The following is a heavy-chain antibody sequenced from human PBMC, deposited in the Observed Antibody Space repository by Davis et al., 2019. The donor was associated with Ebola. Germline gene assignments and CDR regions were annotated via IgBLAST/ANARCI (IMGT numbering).Heavy chain of an antibody. CDR2: TNPSGGST. V-gene: IGHV1-46*01. CDR1: GYTFTSYY. Sequence: AASVKVSCKASGYTFTSYYMHWVRQAPGQGLEWMGITNPSGGSTSYAQKFQGRVTMTRDTSTSTVYMELSSLRSEDTAVYYCARAGYCSGGSCSHPNYYYYYGMDVWGQGTTVTVSS. D-gene: IGHD2-15*01. J-gene: IGHJ6*02. CDR3: ARAGYCSGGSCSHPNYYYYYGMDV.